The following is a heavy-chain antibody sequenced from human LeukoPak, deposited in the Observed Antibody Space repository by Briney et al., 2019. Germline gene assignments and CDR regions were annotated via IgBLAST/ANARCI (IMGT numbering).Heavy chain of an antibody. Sequence: AGGSLRLTCAASGFTFTSYYMSWIRRAPGKGLEWVANIKQDGTEKDYVDSVKGRFTISRDNDKSSVYLQMNSLSVEDTAVYYCARQWKWFDPWGQGTLVTVSS. CDR1: GFTFTSYY. V-gene: IGHV3-7*01. D-gene: IGHD6-19*01. CDR3: ARQWKWFDP. J-gene: IGHJ5*02. CDR2: IKQDGTEK.